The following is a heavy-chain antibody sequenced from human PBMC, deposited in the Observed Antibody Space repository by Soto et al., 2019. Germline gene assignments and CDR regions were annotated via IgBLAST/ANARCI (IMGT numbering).Heavy chain of an antibody. V-gene: IGHV4-39*01. CDR2: VYYSGTT. D-gene: IGHD2-8*01. Sequence: SETLSLTCTVSGGSISSSSSFWAWIRHPPGKGLEWIGNVYYSGTTYYNPSLKGRVAVSMDTSKNQFSLKLSSVAATDSAIHYCARHPDVIGHCTFDSCHGSYHFGMDVWGQGTTVTVSS. CDR3: ARHPDVIGHCTFDSCHGSYHFGMDV. J-gene: IGHJ6*02. CDR1: GGSISSSSSF.